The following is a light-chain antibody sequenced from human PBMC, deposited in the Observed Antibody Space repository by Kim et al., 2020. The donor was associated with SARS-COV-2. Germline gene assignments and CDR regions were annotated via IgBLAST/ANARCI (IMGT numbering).Light chain of an antibody. Sequence: LSPGERATLSCRTSQSVSSYLAWYQQKPGQAPRLLIYDASNRATGIPARFSGSGSGTDFTLTISSLEPEDFAVYYCQQRSNWPPLTFGGGTKVDI. V-gene: IGKV3-11*01. CDR3: QQRSNWPPLT. J-gene: IGKJ4*01. CDR1: QSVSSY. CDR2: DAS.